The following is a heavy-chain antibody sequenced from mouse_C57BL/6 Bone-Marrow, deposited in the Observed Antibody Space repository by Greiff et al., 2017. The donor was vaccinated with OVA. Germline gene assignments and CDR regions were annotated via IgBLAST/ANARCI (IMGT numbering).Heavy chain of an antibody. J-gene: IGHJ1*03. V-gene: IGHV1-72*01. CDR3: ASLLGYFDV. D-gene: IGHD1-2*01. Sequence: QQPGRGLEWIGRIDPNSGGTKYNEKFKSKATLTVDKPSSTAYMQLSSLTSEDSAVYYCASLLGYFDVWGTGTTVTVSS. CDR2: IDPNSGGT.